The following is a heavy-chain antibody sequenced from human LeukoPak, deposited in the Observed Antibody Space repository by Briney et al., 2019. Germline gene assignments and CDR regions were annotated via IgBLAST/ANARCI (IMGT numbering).Heavy chain of an antibody. Sequence: GGSLRLSCAASGFTFSSYSMNWVRRAPGKGLEWVSSITRSSSYIYYADSVKGRFTISRDNAKNSLFLQMNSLRAEDTAIYYCARQTIIYGDYSNYWGQGTLVTVSS. J-gene: IGHJ4*02. CDR3: ARQTIIYGDYSNY. CDR2: ITRSSSYI. CDR1: GFTFSSYS. D-gene: IGHD4-17*01. V-gene: IGHV3-21*01.